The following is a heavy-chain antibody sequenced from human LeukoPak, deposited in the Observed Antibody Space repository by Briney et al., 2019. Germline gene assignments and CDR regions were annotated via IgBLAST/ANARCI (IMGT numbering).Heavy chain of an antibody. V-gene: IGHV4-39*01. J-gene: IGHJ4*02. CDR1: GGSISSSSYY. Sequence: SETLSLTCTVSGGSISSSSYYWGWIRQPPGKGLEWIGSIYYSGSTYYNPSLKSRVTISVDTSKNQFSLKLSSVTAADTAVYYCASHYDFWSGYFDYWGQGTLVTVSS. CDR2: IYYSGST. D-gene: IGHD3-3*01. CDR3: ASHYDFWSGYFDY.